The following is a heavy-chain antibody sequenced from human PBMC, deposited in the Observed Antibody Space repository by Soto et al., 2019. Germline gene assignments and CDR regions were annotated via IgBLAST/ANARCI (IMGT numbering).Heavy chain of an antibody. D-gene: IGHD6-13*01. CDR2: IKNDGSEK. J-gene: IGHJ3*02. V-gene: IGHV3-7*01. Sequence: GGSLRLSCAASEFAFSVYWMSWVRQAPGKGLEWVANIKNDGSEKYYVDSVKGRLTISRDNAKNSLYLQMNSLRDEDTAVYYCARDTAGGFDIWGQGTKVTVSS. CDR3: ARDTAGGFDI. CDR1: EFAFSVYW.